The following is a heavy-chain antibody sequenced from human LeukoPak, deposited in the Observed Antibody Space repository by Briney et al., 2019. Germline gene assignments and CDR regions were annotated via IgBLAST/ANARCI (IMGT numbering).Heavy chain of an antibody. V-gene: IGHV3-23*01. CDR2: ISGGGST. J-gene: IGHJ4*02. D-gene: IGHD1-1*01. CDR3: ANSERSNWNHYFDY. CDR1: GFTFSSYA. Sequence: GGSLRLSCAASGFTFSSYAMTWVRQAPGKGLEWVSTISGGGSTYYADSVKGRFTISRDNSKNTLYLQVNSLRAEDTAVYYCANSERSNWNHYFDYWGQGTLVTVSS.